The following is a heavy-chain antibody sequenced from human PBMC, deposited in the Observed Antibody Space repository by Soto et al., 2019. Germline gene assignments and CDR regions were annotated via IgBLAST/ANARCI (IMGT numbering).Heavy chain of an antibody. Sequence: QVQLVQSGAEVKKPGSSVKVSCKASGGTFSSYAISWVRQAPGQGLEWMGGIIPIFGTANYAQKFQGRVMITADESTSTADMELSSLRSEDTAVYYCARSSYDSSGYYFGWYFDLWGRGTLVTVSS. CDR1: GGTFSSYA. CDR2: IIPIFGTA. CDR3: ARSSYDSSGYYFGWYFDL. J-gene: IGHJ2*01. D-gene: IGHD3-22*01. V-gene: IGHV1-69*01.